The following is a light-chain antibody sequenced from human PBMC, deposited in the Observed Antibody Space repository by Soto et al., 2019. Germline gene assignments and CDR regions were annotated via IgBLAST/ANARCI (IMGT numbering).Light chain of an antibody. CDR2: AAS. V-gene: IGKV1-17*01. CDR3: LQHNSYPLT. CDR1: RTISSW. J-gene: IGKJ4*01. Sequence: MQVTQAPTTRSGSVAARDTITCRASRTISSWLAWYQQKPGKAPKRLIYAASSLQSGVPSRFSGSGSGTEFTPTISSLQPEDFATYYCLQHNSYPLTFGGGTKVDIK.